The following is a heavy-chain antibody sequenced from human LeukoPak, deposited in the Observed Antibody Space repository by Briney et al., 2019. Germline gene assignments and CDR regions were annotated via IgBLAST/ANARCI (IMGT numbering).Heavy chain of an antibody. Sequence: GGSLRLSCAASGFTFSDYYMSWIRQAPGKGLEWVSYISSSSSYTNYADSVKGRFTISRDNAKSSLYLQMNSLRAEDTAVYYCASSDYGDYNWFDPWGQGTLVTVSS. CDR3: ASSDYGDYNWFDP. CDR1: GFTFSDYY. J-gene: IGHJ5*02. V-gene: IGHV3-11*06. D-gene: IGHD4-17*01. CDR2: ISSSSSYT.